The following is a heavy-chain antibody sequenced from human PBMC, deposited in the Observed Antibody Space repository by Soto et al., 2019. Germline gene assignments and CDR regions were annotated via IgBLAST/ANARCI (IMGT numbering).Heavy chain of an antibody. V-gene: IGHV1-69*13. CDR2: IIPIFGTA. J-gene: IGHJ6*02. Sequence: SVKVSCKTSGYTFTNYYMHWVRQAPGQGLEWMGGIIPIFGTANYAQKFQGRVTITADESTSTAYMELSSLRSEDTAVYYCAREEGLAYYYYGMDVWGQGTTVTVSS. CDR1: GYTFTNYY. CDR3: AREEGLAYYYYGMDV.